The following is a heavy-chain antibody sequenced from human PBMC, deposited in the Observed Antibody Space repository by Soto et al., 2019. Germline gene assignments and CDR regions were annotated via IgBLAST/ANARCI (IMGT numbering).Heavy chain of an antibody. J-gene: IGHJ4*02. CDR3: LKGPYSSSTHYFDY. D-gene: IGHD6-6*01. Sequence: LRLSCSASGFIFRSYAMRWVRQPPGKGLEYVSTIHSNGGRTYYADSVKGRFTISRDNSKNTLFLQMSSLRADDTAVYYCLKGPYSSSTHYFDYWGQGTLVTVSS. CDR2: IHSNGGRT. CDR1: GFIFRSYA. V-gene: IGHV3-64D*06.